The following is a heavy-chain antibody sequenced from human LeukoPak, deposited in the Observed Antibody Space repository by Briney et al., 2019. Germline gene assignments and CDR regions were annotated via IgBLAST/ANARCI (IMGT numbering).Heavy chain of an antibody. CDR2: IGPTGFDR. CDR3: ATETNGRHYDY. V-gene: IGHV3-21*06. Sequence: PGGSLRLSCTTSGLAFSTSGFNWVRQAPGKGLEWVASIGPTGFDRYHADSIKGRFTISRDNANNFLYLQMDSLRAEDTAVYYCATETNGRHYDYWGQGTLLTVSS. D-gene: IGHD1-14*01. CDR1: GLAFSTSG. J-gene: IGHJ4*02.